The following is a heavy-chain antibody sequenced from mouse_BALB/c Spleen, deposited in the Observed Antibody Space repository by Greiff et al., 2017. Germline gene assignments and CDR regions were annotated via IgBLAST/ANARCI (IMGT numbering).Heavy chain of an antibody. D-gene: IGHD1-1*01. Sequence: EVMLVESGGGLVQPGGSRKLSCAASGFTFSSFGMHWVRQAPEKGLEWVAYISSGSSTIYYADTVKGRFTISRDNPKNTLFLQMTSLRSEDTAMYYCARSGYGSSYAYWYFDVWGAGTTGTGSS. CDR3: ARSGYGSSYAYWYFDV. CDR1: GFTFSSFG. J-gene: IGHJ1*01. V-gene: IGHV5-17*02. CDR2: ISSGSSTI.